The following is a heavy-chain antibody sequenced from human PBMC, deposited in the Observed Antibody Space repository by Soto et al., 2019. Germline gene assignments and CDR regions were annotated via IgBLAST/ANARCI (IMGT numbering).Heavy chain of an antibody. CDR2: IXHXXXX. J-gene: IGHJ4*01. D-gene: IGHD6-6*01. V-gene: IGHV4-59*01. CDR1: DDSFKDSY. CDR3: ARTARRSDF. Sequence: PSETLSLTCTVSDDSFKDSYCSWIRQPPGKGXXXXGYIXHXXXXXXNPSLKSRVTLSLDTSKNQFSLRLTSVTPADTAVYYCARTARRSDFWGHGLLVTVS.